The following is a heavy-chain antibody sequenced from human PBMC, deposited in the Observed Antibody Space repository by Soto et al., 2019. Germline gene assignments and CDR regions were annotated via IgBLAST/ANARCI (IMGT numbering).Heavy chain of an antibody. J-gene: IGHJ1*01. CDR3: ARENSSGYTAEYFQH. D-gene: IGHD6-19*01. Sequence: QVQLVESGGGVVQPGRSLRLSCAASGFTFSSYGMHWVRQAPGKGLEWVAVIWYDGSNKYYADSVKGRFTISRDNSKNTLDLQMNSLRAEDTAVYYCARENSSGYTAEYFQHWGQGTLVTVSS. V-gene: IGHV3-33*01. CDR1: GFTFSSYG. CDR2: IWYDGSNK.